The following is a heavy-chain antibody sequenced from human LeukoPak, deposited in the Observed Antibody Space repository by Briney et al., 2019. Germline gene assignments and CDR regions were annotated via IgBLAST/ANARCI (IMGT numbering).Heavy chain of an antibody. V-gene: IGHV3-53*01. CDR3: ARLIAATGRLYFDY. D-gene: IGHD6-13*01. CDR1: GFTVSSSY. CDR2: IYSGGNT. Sequence: PGGSLRLSCAASGFTVSSSYMSWVRQAPGKGLEYVSVIYSGGNTYYAGSVKGRFIISRDNSKNTVYLQMNSLRAEDTAVYYCARLIAATGRLYFDYWGQGTLVTVSS. J-gene: IGHJ4*02.